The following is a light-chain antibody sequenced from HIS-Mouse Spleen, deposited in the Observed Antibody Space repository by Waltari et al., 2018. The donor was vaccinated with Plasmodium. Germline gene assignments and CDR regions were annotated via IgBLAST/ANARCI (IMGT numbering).Light chain of an antibody. CDR2: GAS. V-gene: IGKV3-15*01. CDR3: QQYNNWPPMYT. CDR1: QSVSSN. Sequence: EIVMTQSPATLSVSPGERATLSCRASQSVSSNLAWYQQKPGQAPRLLIYGASTRATGTPARCRGSGSGTEFTLTISSMQSEDFAVYYCQQYNNWPPMYTFGQGTKLEIK. J-gene: IGKJ2*01.